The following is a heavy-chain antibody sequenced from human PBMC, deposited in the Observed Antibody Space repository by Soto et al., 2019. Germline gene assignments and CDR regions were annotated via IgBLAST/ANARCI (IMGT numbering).Heavy chain of an antibody. Sequence: PSETLSLTCPVAGGSISSYCLSWIRQPPGKGLEWIGYIYYSGSTNYNPSLKSRVTISVDTSKNQFSLKLSSVTAADTAVYYCARVNVLRFLEFDYWGQGTLVTVSS. V-gene: IGHV4-59*01. D-gene: IGHD3-3*01. CDR2: IYYSGST. J-gene: IGHJ4*02. CDR1: GGSISSYC. CDR3: ARVNVLRFLEFDY.